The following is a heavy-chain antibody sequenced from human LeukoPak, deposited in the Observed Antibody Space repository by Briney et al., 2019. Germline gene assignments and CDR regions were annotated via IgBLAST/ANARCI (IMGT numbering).Heavy chain of an antibody. CDR1: GFTFSSYA. D-gene: IGHD3-10*01. CDR3: ASPYGSGSYWDAFDI. Sequence: GGCLRLSCAASGFTFSSYAMHWVRQAPGKGLGWVAVISYDGSNKYYADSVKGRFTISRDNSKTTLYLQMNSLRAEDTAVYYCASPYGSGSYWDAFDIWGQGTMVTVSS. CDR2: ISYDGSNK. V-gene: IGHV3-30-3*01. J-gene: IGHJ3*02.